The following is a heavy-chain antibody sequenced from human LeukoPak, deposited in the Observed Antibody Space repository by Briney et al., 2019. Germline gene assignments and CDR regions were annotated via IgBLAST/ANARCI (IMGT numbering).Heavy chain of an antibody. CDR1: GFTFSSYA. V-gene: IGHV3-23*01. CDR3: GGLELWLTNVRELYFQH. CDR2: ISGSGGST. Sequence: GGSLRLSCAASGFTFSSYAMSWVRQAPGKGVGWVSAISGSGGSTYYADSVKGRFTISRDNSKNTLYLRMNSLRAEDTAVYCCGGLELWLTNVRELYFQHWGQGTLVTVSS. D-gene: IGHD5-18*01. J-gene: IGHJ1*01.